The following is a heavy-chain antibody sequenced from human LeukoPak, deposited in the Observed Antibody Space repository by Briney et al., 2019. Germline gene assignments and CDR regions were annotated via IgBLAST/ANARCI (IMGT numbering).Heavy chain of an antibody. CDR2: ITGDGGTT. V-gene: IGHV3-64*01. D-gene: IGHD3-22*01. Sequence: GGSLRLSCAASGFTFRNYAMLWVRQAPGEGLEYVSAITGDGGTTYYARSVKDRFTISRDNSKNTLYLQMGSLRAEDMAVYYCARIYYDRGGHYYDYWGQGTLVTVSS. CDR1: GFTFRNYA. CDR3: ARIYYDRGGHYYDY. J-gene: IGHJ4*02.